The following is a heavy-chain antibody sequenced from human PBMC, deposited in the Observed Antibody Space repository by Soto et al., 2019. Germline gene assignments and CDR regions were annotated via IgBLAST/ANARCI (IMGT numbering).Heavy chain of an antibody. J-gene: IGHJ5*02. V-gene: IGHV3-30-3*01. CDR2: ISYDRSNK. Sequence: PGGSLTLSCAASGFTFSSYAMHCVRQAPGRGLEWVAVISYDRSNKYYADSVNGRVTISIDNSKNTLYLQMNSLRAEDTAVYYCARDGGGYSSSSPWCDPWGQGTLVTVSS. D-gene: IGHD6-6*01. CDR3: ARDGGGYSSSSPWCDP. CDR1: GFTFSSYA.